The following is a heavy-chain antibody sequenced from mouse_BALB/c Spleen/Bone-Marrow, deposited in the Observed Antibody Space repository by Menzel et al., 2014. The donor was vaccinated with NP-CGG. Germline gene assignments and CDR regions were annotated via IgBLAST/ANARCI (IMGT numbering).Heavy chain of an antibody. CDR3: ARHAYYDQTEVSFVC. V-gene: IGHV5-9-2*01. D-gene: IGHD2-4*01. Sequence: EVQLQQSGGGLVKSGGSLKLSCAASGFSFSNCGMSWLRQTPEKRLEWVATISGDGRYTFYSDSVRGRFPISRDNAKNNLYLQLSSLRSEDTALYYCARHAYYDQTEVSFVCWGQGTLVTVSA. CDR2: ISGDGRYT. CDR1: GFSFSNCG. J-gene: IGHJ3*01.